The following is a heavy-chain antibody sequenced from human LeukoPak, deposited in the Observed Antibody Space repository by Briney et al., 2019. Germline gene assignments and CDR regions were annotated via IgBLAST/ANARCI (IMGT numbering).Heavy chain of an antibody. D-gene: IGHD2-15*01. CDR2: INPNSGGT. J-gene: IGHJ4*02. V-gene: IGHV1-2*02. Sequence: ASVKVSSKASGYTFTRYYIHWVRQAPGQGLEWMGWINPNSGGTNYAQKFQGRVAMTRDTSINTAYMELGRLRSDGTAVYFCAICSGGSCYSGFDYWGQGTLVTVSS. CDR3: AICSGGSCYSGFDY. CDR1: GYTFTRYY.